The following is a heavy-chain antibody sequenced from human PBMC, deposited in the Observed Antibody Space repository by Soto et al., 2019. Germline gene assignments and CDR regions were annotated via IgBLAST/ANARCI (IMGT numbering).Heavy chain of an antibody. Sequence: GGSLRLSCAASGFTFSDHYMDWVRQAPGKGLEWVGRTRNKANSYTTEYAASVKGRFTISRDDSKNSLYLQMNSLKTEDTAVYYCAREYSDRGDWFDPWGQGTLVTVSS. CDR1: GFTFSDHY. CDR3: AREYSDRGDWFDP. CDR2: TRNKANSYTT. J-gene: IGHJ5*02. D-gene: IGHD6-13*01. V-gene: IGHV3-72*01.